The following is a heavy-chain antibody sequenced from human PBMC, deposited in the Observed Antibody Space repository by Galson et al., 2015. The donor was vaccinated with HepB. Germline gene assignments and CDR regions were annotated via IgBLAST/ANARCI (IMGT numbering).Heavy chain of an antibody. J-gene: IGHJ4*02. D-gene: IGHD1-26*01. Sequence: SVKVSCKASGYIFINSIITWVRQAPGQGLEWIGWISAYDGNANYAQKFKGRVTMTTDTSTSTVYMELKSLRSDDTAVYYCARPDLGRYYINYWGQGTLVTVSS. CDR3: ARPDLGRYYINY. CDR2: ISAYDGNA. CDR1: GYIFINSI. V-gene: IGHV1-18*01.